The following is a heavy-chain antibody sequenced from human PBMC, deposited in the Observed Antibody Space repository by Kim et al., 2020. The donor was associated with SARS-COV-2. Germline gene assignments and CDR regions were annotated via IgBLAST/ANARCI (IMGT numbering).Heavy chain of an antibody. V-gene: IGHV3-9*01. J-gene: IGHJ2*01. CDR3: AKDGLEMATNVGWYFDL. Sequence: VKGRFTISRDNAKNSLYLQMNSLRAEDTALYYCAKDGLEMATNVGWYFDLWGRGTLVTVSS. D-gene: IGHD5-12*01.